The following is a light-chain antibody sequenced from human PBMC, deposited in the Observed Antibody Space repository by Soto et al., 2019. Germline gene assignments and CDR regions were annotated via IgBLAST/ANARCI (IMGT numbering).Light chain of an antibody. CDR3: SSYTSSSTL. J-gene: IGLJ1*01. V-gene: IGLV2-14*02. Sequence: QSALTQPASVSGSPGQSITISCTGTSSDVGRYSLVSWYQQHPGKAPKLMSEDHKRPSGVSNRFSGSKSGNTASLTISGLQTEDEADYYCSSYTSSSTLFGTGTKVTV. CDR2: EDH. CDR1: SSDVGRYSL.